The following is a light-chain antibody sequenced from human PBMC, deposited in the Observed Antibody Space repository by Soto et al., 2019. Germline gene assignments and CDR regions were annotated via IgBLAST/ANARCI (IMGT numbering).Light chain of an antibody. J-gene: IGKJ1*01. Sequence: DIVMTQSPDSLAVFLGERATINCKSSQSILYSSNNKNYLAWYQQKPGQPPKLLIYWASTRESGVPDRFSGSGSVTDFTLTINSLQAEDVAVYYCQQYYRAPRTFGQGTKVEIK. CDR3: QQYYRAPRT. V-gene: IGKV4-1*01. CDR2: WAS. CDR1: QSILYSSNNKNY.